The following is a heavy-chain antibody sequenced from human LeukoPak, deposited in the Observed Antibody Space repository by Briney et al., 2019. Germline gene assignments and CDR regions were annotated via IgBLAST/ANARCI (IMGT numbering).Heavy chain of an antibody. CDR2: IYYSGST. CDR1: GGSIGSSSYY. J-gene: IGHJ4*02. CDR3: ARELGGIDY. D-gene: IGHD1-7*01. V-gene: IGHV4-39*01. Sequence: PSETLSLTCTVSGGSIGSSSYYWGWIRQPPGKGLEWIGSIYYSGSTYYNPSLKSRVTISVDTSKNQFSLKLSSVTAADTAVYYCARELGGIDYWGQGTLVTVSS.